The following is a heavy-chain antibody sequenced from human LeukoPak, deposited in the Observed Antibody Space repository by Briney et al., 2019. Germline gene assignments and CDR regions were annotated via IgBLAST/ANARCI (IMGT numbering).Heavy chain of an antibody. J-gene: IGHJ4*02. CDR3: ARDYGPGYSYGYGALGY. CDR2: ISAYNGNT. CDR1: GYTLTSYG. V-gene: IGHV1-18*01. Sequence: GASVKVSCKASGYTLTSYGISWVRQAPGQGLEWMGWISAYNGNTNYAQKLQGRVTMTTDTSTSTAYMELRSLRSDDTAVYYCARDYGPGYSYGYGALGYWGQGTLVTVSS. D-gene: IGHD5-18*01.